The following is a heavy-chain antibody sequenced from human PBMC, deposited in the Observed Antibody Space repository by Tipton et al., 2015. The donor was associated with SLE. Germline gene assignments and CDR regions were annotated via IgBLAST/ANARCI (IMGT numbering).Heavy chain of an antibody. CDR3: ARGRGWEILREISRAFDT. CDR1: GYTFTSYD. Sequence: QLVQSGAEVKKPGASVKVSCKASGYTFTSYDISWVRQATGQGPEWMGWMNPNSGNTGYAQQYQGRVTMTRNTSISTAYMELSSLRSDDTAVYYCARGRGWEILREISRAFDTWGQGTMVSVTS. J-gene: IGHJ3*02. CDR2: MNPNSGNT. V-gene: IGHV1-8*01. D-gene: IGHD1-26*01.